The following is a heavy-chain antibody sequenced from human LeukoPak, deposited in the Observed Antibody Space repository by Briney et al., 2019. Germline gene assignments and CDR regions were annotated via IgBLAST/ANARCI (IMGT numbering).Heavy chain of an antibody. J-gene: IGHJ1*01. V-gene: IGHV1-46*01. CDR3: SRTRRNCSGGSCPEYFQY. Sequence: ASVKVSCKASGYTFTRYFIHWVRQAPGRGLEWMGIINSSGGSTSYAQRFQGRVTMTRDTSTSTVYMELFSLRSDDTAVYYCSRTRRNCSGGSCPEYFQYWGQGTLVTVSS. D-gene: IGHD2-15*01. CDR2: INSSGGST. CDR1: GYTFTRYF.